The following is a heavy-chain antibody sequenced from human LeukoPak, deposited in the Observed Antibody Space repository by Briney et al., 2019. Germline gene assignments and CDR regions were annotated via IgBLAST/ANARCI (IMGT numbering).Heavy chain of an antibody. CDR2: ISYDGIKK. V-gene: IGHV3-30*04. J-gene: IGHJ4*02. Sequence: GGSLRLSCAASGFTFSTYAIHWVRQAPGKGLDWVAVISYDGIKKYYADSVKGRFTISRDNSKNMLYLEMSSLRAEDTAVYYCARRAGAYSHPYDYWGQGTLVTVSS. CDR1: GFTFSTYA. D-gene: IGHD4/OR15-4a*01. CDR3: ARRAGAYSHPYDY.